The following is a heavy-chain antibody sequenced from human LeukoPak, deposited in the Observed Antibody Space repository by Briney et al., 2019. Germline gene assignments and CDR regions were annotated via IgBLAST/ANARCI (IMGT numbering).Heavy chain of an antibody. J-gene: IGHJ4*02. CDR2: IYTSGST. D-gene: IGHD4-17*01. CDR3: ARGYYGDYAGY. Sequence: SQTLSLTCTVSGGSISSGSYYWSWIRQPAGKGLEWIGRIYTSGSTYYNPSLKSRVTISVDTSKNQFSLRLSSVTAADTAVYYCARGYYGDYAGYWGQGTLVTVSS. CDR1: GGSISSGSYY. V-gene: IGHV4-61*02.